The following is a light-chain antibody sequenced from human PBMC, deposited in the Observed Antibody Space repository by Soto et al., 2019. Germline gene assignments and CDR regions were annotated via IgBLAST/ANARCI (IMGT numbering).Light chain of an antibody. J-gene: IGKJ4*01. V-gene: IGKV1-5*03. Sequence: DLQMTQSPSTLSASVGDRVTITCRASQSISSWLAWYQQKPGKAPKHLIYKASSLESGVPSRFSGSGSGTEFTLTISSLQPDDFATYYCQQYNSYPLTFGGGTKVEIK. CDR3: QQYNSYPLT. CDR1: QSISSW. CDR2: KAS.